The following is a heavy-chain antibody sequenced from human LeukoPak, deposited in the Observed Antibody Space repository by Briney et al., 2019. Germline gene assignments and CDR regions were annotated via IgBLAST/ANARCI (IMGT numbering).Heavy chain of an antibody. CDR2: IYTSGST. CDR3: ARQIVVVIWDYFDY. Sequence: PSETLSLTCTVSGGSISSYYWSWIRQPAGKGLEWIGRIYTSGSTNYNPSLKSRVTMSVDTSKNQFSLKLSSVTAADTAVYYCARQIVVVIWDYFDYWGQGTLVTVSS. J-gene: IGHJ4*02. D-gene: IGHD3-22*01. V-gene: IGHV4-4*07. CDR1: GGSISSYY.